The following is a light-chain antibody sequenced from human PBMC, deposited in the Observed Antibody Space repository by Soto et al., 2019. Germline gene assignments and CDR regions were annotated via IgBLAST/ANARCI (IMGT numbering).Light chain of an antibody. CDR2: EVT. CDR3: SSYTSSSTEV. J-gene: IGLJ1*01. Sequence: QSVLTQPASVSGSPGQSITISCTGTNSDVGGYNYVSWFQQHPGKAPKLMIYEVTNRPSGVSNRFSGSKSGNTASLTISGLQAEDEADYYCSSYTSSSTEVFGPGTKVTVL. CDR1: NSDVGGYNY. V-gene: IGLV2-14*01.